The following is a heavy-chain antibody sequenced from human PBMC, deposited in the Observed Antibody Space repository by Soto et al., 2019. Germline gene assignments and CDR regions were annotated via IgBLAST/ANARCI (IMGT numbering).Heavy chain of an antibody. CDR3: AKKVNSGSGSQYFDY. D-gene: IGHD3-10*01. CDR1: GFTFSSYS. Sequence: GGSLRLSCVASGFTFSSYSMSWVRQAPGKGLEWVSGFRAGGDDGTTYYADSVKGRFTISRDNSKNTPFLQMNSLRAEDTAIYYCAKKVNSGSGSQYFDYFGQGTLVTVS. CDR2: FRAGGDDGTT. V-gene: IGHV3-23*01. J-gene: IGHJ4*02.